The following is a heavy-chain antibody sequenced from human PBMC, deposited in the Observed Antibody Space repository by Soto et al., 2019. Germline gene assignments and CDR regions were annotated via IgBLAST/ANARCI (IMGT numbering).Heavy chain of an antibody. V-gene: IGHV1-69*01. D-gene: IGHD6-13*01. CDR1: GGTFSSYA. CDR3: AREGPLYSSPPGRFDP. Sequence: QVQLVQSGAEVKKPGSSVKVSCKASGGTFSSYAISWVRQAPGQGLEWMGGIIPIFGTANYAQKFQGRVTITADESTSTDYMALSSLRSEDTAVYYCAREGPLYSSPPGRFDPWGQGTLVTVSS. CDR2: IIPIFGTA. J-gene: IGHJ5*02.